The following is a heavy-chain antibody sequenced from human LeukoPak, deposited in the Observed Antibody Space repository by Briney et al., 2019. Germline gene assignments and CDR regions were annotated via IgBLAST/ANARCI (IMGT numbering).Heavy chain of an antibody. CDR3: ASLGESSVFDY. CDR1: GGSISSYY. J-gene: IGHJ4*02. V-gene: IGHV4-59*08. Sequence: SETLSLTCTVSGGSISSYYWNWIRQPPGKGLEWIGYIYYSGSTNYNPSLKSRVTISVDTSKTQFSLKLSSVTAADTAVYYCASLGESSVFDYWGQGTLVTVSS. D-gene: IGHD3-10*01. CDR2: IYYSGST.